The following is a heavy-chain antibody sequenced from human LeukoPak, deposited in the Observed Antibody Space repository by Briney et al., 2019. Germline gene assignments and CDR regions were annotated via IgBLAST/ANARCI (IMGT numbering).Heavy chain of an antibody. CDR3: ARSAYGKYYYYYHYMDV. J-gene: IGHJ6*03. CDR1: GYSISSGYY. V-gene: IGHV4-61*01. D-gene: IGHD3-10*01. CDR2: IYYSGST. Sequence: SETLSLTCTVSGYSISSGYYWGWIRQPPGKGLEWIGYIYYSGSTNYNPSLKSRVTISVDTSKNQLSLRLSSVTAADTAVYYCARSAYGKYYYYYHYMDVWGKGTTVTISS.